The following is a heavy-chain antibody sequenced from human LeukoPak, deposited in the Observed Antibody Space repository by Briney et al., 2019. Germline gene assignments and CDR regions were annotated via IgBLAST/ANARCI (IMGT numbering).Heavy chain of an antibody. J-gene: IGHJ4*02. D-gene: IGHD3-22*01. V-gene: IGHV4-34*01. CDR1: GGSFSGYY. Sequence: SETLSLTCAVYGGSFSGYYWGWIRQPPGKGLEWIGEINHSGSTNYNPSLKSRVTISVDTSKNQFSLKLSSVTAADTAVYYCARAFRGGYSSGYQSPFDYWGQGTLVTVSS. CDR2: INHSGST. CDR3: ARAFRGGYSSGYQSPFDY.